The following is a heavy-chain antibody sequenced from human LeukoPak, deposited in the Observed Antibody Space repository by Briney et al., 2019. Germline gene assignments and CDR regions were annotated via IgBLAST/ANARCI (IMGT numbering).Heavy chain of an antibody. CDR1: GFTFSSYS. J-gene: IGHJ4*02. CDR3: ARGSLGSSSLSGY. V-gene: IGHV3-21*01. CDR2: ISSSSSYI. D-gene: IGHD6-6*01. Sequence: GGSLRLSCAASGFTFSSYSMNWVRQAPGKGLEWVSSISSSSSYIYYADSVKGRFTISRDNAKNSLYLQMNSLRAEDTAVYYCARGSLGSSSLSGYWGQGTLVTVSS.